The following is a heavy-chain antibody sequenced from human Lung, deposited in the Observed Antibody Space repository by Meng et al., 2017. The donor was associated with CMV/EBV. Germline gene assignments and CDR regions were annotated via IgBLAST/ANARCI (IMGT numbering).Heavy chain of an antibody. Sequence: VQLRESVPGLVKPSQTLSLPCTVSGGSIGSGGYYWSCIRQHPGKGLEWIGYIYYTGSTFYNPSLKSRVTISVDTSKNQFSLKLIPATAADTAVYYCAREAGRDGYATPKFDYWGQGTLVTVSS. CDR1: GGSIGSGGYY. CDR3: AREAGRDGYATPKFDY. D-gene: IGHD5-24*01. CDR2: IYYTGST. J-gene: IGHJ4*02. V-gene: IGHV4-31*03.